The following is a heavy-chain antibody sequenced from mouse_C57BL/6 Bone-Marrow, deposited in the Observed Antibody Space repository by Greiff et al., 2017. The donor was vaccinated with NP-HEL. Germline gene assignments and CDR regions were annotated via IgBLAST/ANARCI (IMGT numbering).Heavy chain of an antibody. CDR2: IYPGGGYT. V-gene: IGHV1-63*01. CDR1: GYTFTNYW. CDR3: ARWYGYYSWFAY. Sequence: QVQLKESGAELVRPGTSVKMSCKASGYTFTNYWIGWAKQRPGHGLEWIGDIYPGGGYTNYNEKFKGKATLTADKSSSTAYMQFSSLTSEDSAIYYCARWYGYYSWFAYWGQGTLVTVSA. J-gene: IGHJ3*01. D-gene: IGHD2-3*01.